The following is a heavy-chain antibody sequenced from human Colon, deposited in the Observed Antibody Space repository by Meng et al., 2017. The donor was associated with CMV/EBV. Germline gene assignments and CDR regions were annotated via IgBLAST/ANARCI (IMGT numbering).Heavy chain of an antibody. CDR3: AKTLMVFAISGSYASYFDS. V-gene: IGHV3-23*03. Sequence: FNNYAVSWVRQATGKWLEWVSVIYRADSNTYYADSVKGRFTISRDNSKNTLYLQMSSLRPEDTAVYYCAKTLMVFAISGSYASYFDSRGQGALVTVSS. CDR2: IYRADSNT. J-gene: IGHJ4*02. D-gene: IGHD1-26*01. CDR1: FNNYA.